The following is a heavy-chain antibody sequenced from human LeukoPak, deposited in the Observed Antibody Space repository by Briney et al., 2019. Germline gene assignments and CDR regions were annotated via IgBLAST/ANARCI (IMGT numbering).Heavy chain of an antibody. CDR2: IYYSGTI. V-gene: IGHV4-59*12. CDR1: GGSISSYY. Sequence: SETLSLTCTVSGGSISSYYWSWIRQPPGKGLEWIGYIYYSGTINYNPSLKSRVTISVDTSKNQFSLKLSSVTAADTAVYYCARGVYIAAAQYAYWGQGTLVTVSS. D-gene: IGHD6-13*01. CDR3: ARGVYIAAAQYAY. J-gene: IGHJ4*02.